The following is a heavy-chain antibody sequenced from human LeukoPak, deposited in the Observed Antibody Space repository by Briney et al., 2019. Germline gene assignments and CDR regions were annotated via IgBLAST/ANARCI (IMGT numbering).Heavy chain of an antibody. CDR3: ARGAVVVAAPNWFDP. D-gene: IGHD2-15*01. J-gene: IGHJ5*02. CDR2: IIPIFGIA. CDR1: GGTFTSYA. Sequence: SVKLSCKASGGTFTSYAISWVRQAPGQGLEWMGRIIPIFGIANYAQKFQGRVTITADKSTSTAYMELSSLRSEDTAVYYCARGAVVVAAPNWFDPWGQGTLVTVSS. V-gene: IGHV1-69*04.